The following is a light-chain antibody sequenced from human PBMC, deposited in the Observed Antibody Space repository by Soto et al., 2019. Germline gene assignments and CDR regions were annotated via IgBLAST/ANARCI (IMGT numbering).Light chain of an antibody. V-gene: IGKV3-20*01. J-gene: IGKJ1*01. CDR3: HQYVSWT. Sequence: EIVMTQSQATLCVSPGGRATLSCRASQSISDTLAWYQQKPGQAPRLLIYSASSRATGIPDRFNGSGSGTDFTLTISRMEPEDFAVDYCHQYVSWTFCQGTKVDIK. CDR1: QSISDT. CDR2: SAS.